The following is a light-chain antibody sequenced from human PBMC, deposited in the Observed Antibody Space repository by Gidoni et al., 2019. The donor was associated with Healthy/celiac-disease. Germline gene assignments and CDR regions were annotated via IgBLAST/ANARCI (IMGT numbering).Light chain of an antibody. CDR2: DAS. CDR1: QSVSSY. CDR3: QQRSNWPPGYT. V-gene: IGKV3-11*01. Sequence: EIVLTQSSATLSLSPGERATLSCRASQSVSSYLAWYQQKPGQAPRLLIYDASNRATGIPARFSGSGSGTDFTLTISSLEPEDFAVYYCQQRSNWPPGYTFGHGTKLEIK. J-gene: IGKJ2*01.